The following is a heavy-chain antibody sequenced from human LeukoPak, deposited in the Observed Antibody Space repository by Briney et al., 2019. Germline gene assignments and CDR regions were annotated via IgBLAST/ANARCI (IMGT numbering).Heavy chain of an antibody. Sequence: ASVKVSCKASGYTFTGYYMHWVRQAPGQGLEWMGWINPNSGGTNYAQKFQGWVTMTRDTSISTAYMELSRLRSDDTAVYYCARDMQQPRASGMDVWGQGTTVTVSS. CDR3: ARDMQQPRASGMDV. CDR2: INPNSGGT. J-gene: IGHJ6*02. V-gene: IGHV1-2*04. CDR1: GYTFTGYY. D-gene: IGHD6-13*01.